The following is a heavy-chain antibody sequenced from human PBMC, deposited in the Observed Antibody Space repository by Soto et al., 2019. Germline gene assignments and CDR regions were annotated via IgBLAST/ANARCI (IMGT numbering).Heavy chain of an antibody. J-gene: IGHJ4*02. CDR3: AKSRPGTNVAYDY. Sequence: VQLLESGGGLVQPGGSLRLSCAASGFTFSSYGMSWVRQAPGKGLEWVSTIISSGGSTYYADSVKVRFIISRDNSKNTSFLQMNSLRAEDTALYYCAKSRPGTNVAYDYWGQGTLVRVSS. CDR1: GFTFSSYG. CDR2: IISSGGST. V-gene: IGHV3-23*01. D-gene: IGHD1-1*01.